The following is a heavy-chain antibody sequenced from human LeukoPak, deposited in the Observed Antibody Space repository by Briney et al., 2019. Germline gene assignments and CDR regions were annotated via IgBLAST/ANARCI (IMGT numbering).Heavy chain of an antibody. CDR3: ASLFVPAASLDDY. D-gene: IGHD2-2*01. CDR2: IYYSGST. Sequence: SETLSLTCTVSGGSISSYYWSWIRQPPGKGLEWIGYIYYSGSTNYNPSLKSRVTISVDTSKNQFSLKLSSVTAADTAVYYCASLFVPAASLDDYWGQGTLVTVSS. V-gene: IGHV4-59*12. CDR1: GGSISSYY. J-gene: IGHJ4*02.